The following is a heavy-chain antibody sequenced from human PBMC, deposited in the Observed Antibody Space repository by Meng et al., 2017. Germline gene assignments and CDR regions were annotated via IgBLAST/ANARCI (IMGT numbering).Heavy chain of an antibody. V-gene: IGHV4-39*06. CDR1: GGCISSSGSF. D-gene: IGHD1-26*01. J-gene: IGHJ1*01. CDR2: FNYESNH. CDR3: VRYSSRSIVAATHYFQH. Sequence: ELQRQGQRLVKPAEPLSLTWTVSGGCISSSGSFWGLYRNSPRKWLGRVGGFNYESNHSYNTSHKRRVNISVATSKNTFHLKLSSVPAADTAVYYCVRYSSRSIVAATHYFQHWGQGTLVTVSS.